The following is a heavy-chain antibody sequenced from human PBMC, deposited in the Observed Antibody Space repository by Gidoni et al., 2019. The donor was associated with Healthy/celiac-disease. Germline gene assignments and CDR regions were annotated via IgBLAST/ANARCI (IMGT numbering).Heavy chain of an antibody. J-gene: IGHJ4*02. CDR1: GFNFSCYA. CDR2: ISGSGGST. V-gene: IGHV3-23*01. CDR3: AKDTTYYYDSSGYYLGPDY. D-gene: IGHD3-22*01. Sequence: EVQLLESGGGLVQPGGSLRLSCAASGFNFSCYAMSWVRQAPGKGLEWVSAISGSGGSTYYADSVKGRFTISRDNSKNTLYLQMNSLRAEDTAVYYCAKDTTYYYDSSGYYLGPDYWGQGTLVTVSS.